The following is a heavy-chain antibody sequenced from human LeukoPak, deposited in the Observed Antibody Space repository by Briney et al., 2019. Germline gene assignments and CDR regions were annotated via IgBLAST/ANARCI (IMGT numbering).Heavy chain of an antibody. V-gene: IGHV3-64D*06. CDR1: GFTFSSYA. CDR2: ISSNGGST. Sequence: PGGSLRLSCSASGFTFSSYAMRWVRQAPGKGLEYVSAISSNGGSTYYADSVKGRFTISRDNSKNTLYLQMSSLRAEDTAVYYCVKDRDSGYDSLDYWGQGTLDTVSS. D-gene: IGHD5-12*01. CDR3: VKDRDSGYDSLDY. J-gene: IGHJ4*02.